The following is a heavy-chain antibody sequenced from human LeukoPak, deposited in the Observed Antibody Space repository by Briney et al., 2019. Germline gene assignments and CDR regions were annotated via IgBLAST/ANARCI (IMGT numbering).Heavy chain of an antibody. V-gene: IGHV3-21*01. Sequence: GGSLRLSCAASGFTFSSYSMNWVRQAPGKGLEWVSSISSSSSYIYYADSMKGRFTISRDNAKNSLYLQMNSLRAEDTAVYYCASSGRAQWLITRFDYWGQGTLVTVSS. CDR1: GFTFSSYS. D-gene: IGHD6-19*01. CDR2: ISSSSSYI. J-gene: IGHJ4*02. CDR3: ASSGRAQWLITRFDY.